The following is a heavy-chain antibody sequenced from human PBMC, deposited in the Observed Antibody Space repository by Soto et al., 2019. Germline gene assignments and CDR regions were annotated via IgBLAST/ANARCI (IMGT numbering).Heavy chain of an antibody. J-gene: IGHJ4*02. D-gene: IGHD3-22*01. CDR3: ARGQYFDSKEDFDY. V-gene: IGHV4-39*01. CDR2: MYFGGSA. CDR1: GGSIGSRSYF. Sequence: SETLSLTCSVSGGSIGSRSYFWAWFRQPPGKGLDCIGSMYFGGSAYYKPSLKSRVTMSVDTSKNQVSLKLTSVTAADTAVYYCARGQYFDSKEDFDYWGPGTLVTVSS.